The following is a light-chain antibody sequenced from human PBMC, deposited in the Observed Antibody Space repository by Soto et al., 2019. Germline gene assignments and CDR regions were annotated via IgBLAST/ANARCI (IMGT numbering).Light chain of an antibody. CDR3: QNYNSVPYT. CDR1: HDINNF. CDR2: AAS. Sequence: EIRLTQSPSSLSASVGDRVTIACRASHDINNFLAWFQQKPGKVPELLIYAASSLKSGVPSRFSGSGSGTDFTLTIDGLQPEDFATYFCQNYNSVPYTFGQGTKLEIK. J-gene: IGKJ2*01. V-gene: IGKV1-27*01.